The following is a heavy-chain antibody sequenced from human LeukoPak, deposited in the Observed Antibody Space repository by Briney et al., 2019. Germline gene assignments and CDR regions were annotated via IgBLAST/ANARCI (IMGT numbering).Heavy chain of an antibody. V-gene: IGHV1-46*01. CDR3: ARGYSGYDYAVDAFDI. D-gene: IGHD5-12*01. J-gene: IGHJ3*02. CDR1: GYTFTTYY. Sequence: ASVKVSCKASGYTFTTYYMHWVRQAPGQGLEWMGIINPSGGSTSYAQKFQGRVTMTRDTSTSTFYMELSSLRSEDTAVYYCARGYSGYDYAVDAFDIWGQGTMVTVSS. CDR2: INPSGGST.